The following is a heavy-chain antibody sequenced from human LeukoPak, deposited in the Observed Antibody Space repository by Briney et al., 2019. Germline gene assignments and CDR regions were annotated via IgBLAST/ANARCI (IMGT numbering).Heavy chain of an antibody. CDR2: IKSRTDSGTT. V-gene: IGHV3-15*01. J-gene: IGHJ5*02. D-gene: IGHD6-19*01. CDR3: STSVAGSGSP. Sequence: PGGSLSLSCAASGFTFSSVWMIWVRQAPGKGLEWVGRIKSRTDSGTTDYAATVKGRFTISRDDSKTTLYRQMNSLQTEDTAVYYCSTSVAGSGSPWGQGTLVTVSS. CDR1: GFTFSSVW.